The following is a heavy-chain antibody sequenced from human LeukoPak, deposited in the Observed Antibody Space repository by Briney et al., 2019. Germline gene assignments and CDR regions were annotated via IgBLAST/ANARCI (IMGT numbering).Heavy chain of an antibody. V-gene: IGHV4-30-2*01. CDR3: ARGTSLRLLLSWFDT. D-gene: IGHD2-15*01. J-gene: IGHJ5*02. CDR1: GGSISSGGYY. CDR2: IYHSGST. Sequence: SETLSLTCTVSGGSISSGGYYWSWIRQPPGKGLEWIGYIYHSGSTYYNPSLKSRVTISVDRSKNQFSLKLSSVTAADTAVYYCARGTSLRLLLSWFDTWGQGTLVTVSS.